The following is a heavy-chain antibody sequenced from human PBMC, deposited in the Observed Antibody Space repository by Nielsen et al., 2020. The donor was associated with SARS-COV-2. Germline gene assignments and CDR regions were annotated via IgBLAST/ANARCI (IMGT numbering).Heavy chain of an antibody. CDR1: GFTFSTYS. Sequence: ESLKISCAASGFTFSTYSMNWVRQAPGKGLEWVANIKQDGSEKYYVDSVKGRFTISRDNAKNSLYLQMNSLRAEDTAVYYCARDLYYYGPLDYWGQGTLVTVSS. CDR2: IKQDGSEK. J-gene: IGHJ4*02. D-gene: IGHD3-10*01. CDR3: ARDLYYYGPLDY. V-gene: IGHV3-7*01.